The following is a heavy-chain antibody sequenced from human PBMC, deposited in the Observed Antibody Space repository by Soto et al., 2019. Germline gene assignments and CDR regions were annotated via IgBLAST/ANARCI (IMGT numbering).Heavy chain of an antibody. CDR1: GGSISSYY. CDR2: IYYSGST. V-gene: IGHV4-59*01. J-gene: IGHJ5*02. Sequence: SETLSLTCTVSGGSISSYYWSWIRQPPGKGLEWIGYIYYSGSTNYNPSLKSRVTISVDTSKNQFSLKLSSVTAADTAVYYCAREWNYGDSYFNGFDPWGQGTLVTVPS. CDR3: AREWNYGDSYFNGFDP. D-gene: IGHD4-17*01.